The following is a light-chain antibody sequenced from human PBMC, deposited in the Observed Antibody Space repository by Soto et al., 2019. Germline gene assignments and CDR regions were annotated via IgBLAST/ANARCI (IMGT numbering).Light chain of an antibody. CDR1: QNVSYSSNNKNY. J-gene: IGKJ1*01. Sequence: DIVMTQSPDSLAVSLGERATINCKSSQNVSYSSNNKNYLAWYQQKLGQPPKLLIRWASTRESGVPDRFSGSGSGTDFTLTISSLQAEDVAVYYCQQYYSTPWTFGQGTKVEIK. CDR2: WAS. CDR3: QQYYSTPWT. V-gene: IGKV4-1*01.